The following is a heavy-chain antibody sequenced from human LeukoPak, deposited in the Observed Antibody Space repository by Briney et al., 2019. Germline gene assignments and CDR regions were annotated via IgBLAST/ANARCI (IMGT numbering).Heavy chain of an antibody. J-gene: IGHJ4*02. Sequence: SETLSLTCTVSGGSISTYYWSWIRQSPGKGLEWIGYIYNRGTTDYNPSLKSRVTISEDTSKNQFSLRLTSVTAADTAVYYCARDRGSGFDYWGQGTLVTVSS. CDR2: IYNRGTT. CDR3: ARDRGSGFDY. V-gene: IGHV4-59*01. D-gene: IGHD1-26*01. CDR1: GGSISTYY.